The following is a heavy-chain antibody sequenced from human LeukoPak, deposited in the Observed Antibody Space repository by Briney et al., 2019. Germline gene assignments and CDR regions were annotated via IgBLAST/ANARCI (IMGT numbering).Heavy chain of an antibody. CDR1: GFTFSNAW. Sequence: SGGSLRLSCAASGFTFSNAWMSWVRQAPGKGLEWVGRIKSKTDGGTTDYAAPVKGRFTISRDDSKNTLYLQMNSLKTEDTAVYYCTTDPAKRIDELVVVSAEYFQHWGQGTLVTVSS. D-gene: IGHD2-21*01. CDR2: IKSKTDGGTT. V-gene: IGHV3-15*01. J-gene: IGHJ1*01. CDR3: TTDPAKRIDELVVVSAEYFQH.